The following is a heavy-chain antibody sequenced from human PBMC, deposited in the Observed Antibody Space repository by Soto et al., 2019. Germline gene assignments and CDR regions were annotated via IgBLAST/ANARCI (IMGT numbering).Heavy chain of an antibody. CDR2: INAGNGNT. CDR1: GYTFTSYA. D-gene: IGHD3-22*01. Sequence: QVQLVQSGAEVKKPGASVKVSCKASGYTFTSYAMHWVRQAPGQRLEWMGWINAGNGNTKYSQKFQGRVTITRDTSASTAYMELSSLRSEDTAVYYCARDEYYYDSSGYYHFDYWGQGTLVTVSS. J-gene: IGHJ4*02. CDR3: ARDEYYYDSSGYYHFDY. V-gene: IGHV1-3*01.